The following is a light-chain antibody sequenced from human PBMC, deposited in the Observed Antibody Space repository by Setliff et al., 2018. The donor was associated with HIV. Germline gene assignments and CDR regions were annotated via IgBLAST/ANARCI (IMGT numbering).Light chain of an antibody. J-gene: IGLJ1*01. Sequence: QSALAQPASVSGSPGQSITISCTGTSSDIGRYNYVSWYQQLPGKAPKLVIFQVFNRPSGVSNRFSGSKSGNTASLTISGLQAEDEADYYCSASRPSATLVLFGTGTKVTVL. CDR3: SASRPSATLVL. V-gene: IGLV2-14*01. CDR2: QVF. CDR1: SSDIGRYNY.